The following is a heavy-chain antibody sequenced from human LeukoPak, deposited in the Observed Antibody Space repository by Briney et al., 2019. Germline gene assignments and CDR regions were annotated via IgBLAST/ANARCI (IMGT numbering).Heavy chain of an antibody. CDR1: GGSISSSNW. J-gene: IGHJ4*02. D-gene: IGHD6-13*01. Sequence: PSGTLSLTCAVSGGSISSSNWWSWVRQPPGKGLEWIGEIYHSGSTNYNPSLKSRVTISVDKSKNQVSLKLSSVTAADTAVYYCASRAGYSSSWYKDYWGQGTLVTVSS. CDR3: ASRAGYSSSWYKDY. V-gene: IGHV4-4*02. CDR2: IYHSGST.